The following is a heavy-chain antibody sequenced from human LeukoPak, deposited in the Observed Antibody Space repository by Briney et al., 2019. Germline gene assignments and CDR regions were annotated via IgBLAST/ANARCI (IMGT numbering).Heavy chain of an antibody. Sequence: SETLSLTCTISGGSLSGHYWSSIRQPPRKRLEGSGYFSYTGRTKYNPSLQSRATISIDTSKSQFSLKLTSVTSADTAVYSCARLLDNDISGDPDTFDVWGQGTTVIVSS. CDR3: ARLLDNDISGDPDTFDV. D-gene: IGHD3-22*01. CDR2: FSYTGRT. J-gene: IGHJ3*01. CDR1: GGSLSGHY. V-gene: IGHV4-59*11.